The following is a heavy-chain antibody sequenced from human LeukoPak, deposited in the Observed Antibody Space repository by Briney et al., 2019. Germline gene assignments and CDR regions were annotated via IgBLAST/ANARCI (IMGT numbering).Heavy chain of an antibody. D-gene: IGHD3-22*01. Sequence: PSETLSLTCTVSGGSISSSSYYWGWIRQPPGKGLEWIGSIYTSGGTVYNPSLKSRVTMSVDTSKNQFSLKLSSVTAADTAVYYCARGVFYYDTSGRGYYFDYWGQGTLVTVSS. CDR1: GGSISSSSYY. CDR3: ARGVFYYDTSGRGYYFDY. CDR2: IYTSGGT. V-gene: IGHV4-39*07. J-gene: IGHJ4*02.